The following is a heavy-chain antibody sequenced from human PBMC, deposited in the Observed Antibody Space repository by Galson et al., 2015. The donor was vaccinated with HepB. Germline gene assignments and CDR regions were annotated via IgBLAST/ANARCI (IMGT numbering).Heavy chain of an antibody. J-gene: IGHJ2*01. V-gene: IGHV4-4*07. Sequence: TLSLTCTVSGGSISSYYWSWIRQPAGKGLEWIGRIYTSGSTNYNPSLKSRVTMSVDTSKNQFSLKLSSVTAADTAVYYCARGVRVEELRYFDWLPPHWYFDLWGRGTLVTVSS. D-gene: IGHD3-9*01. CDR2: IYTSGST. CDR3: ARGVRVEELRYFDWLPPHWYFDL. CDR1: GGSISSYY.